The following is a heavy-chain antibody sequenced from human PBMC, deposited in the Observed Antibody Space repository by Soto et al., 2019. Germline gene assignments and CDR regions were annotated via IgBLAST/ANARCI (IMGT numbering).Heavy chain of an antibody. CDR3: ARTKVTERGHFDY. CDR2: IGPSGDNT. V-gene: IGHV3-23*01. J-gene: IGHJ4*02. D-gene: IGHD2-21*02. Sequence: EVQLSESGGDLVQPGGSLSVSCAASAFTFTTYTMSWVRQAPGKGLEWVSSIGPSGDNTDYADSVKGRFTISRDNSKNMLYLEMNSLRVEDTAVYYCARTKVTERGHFDYWGQGTLVTVSS. CDR1: AFTFTTYT.